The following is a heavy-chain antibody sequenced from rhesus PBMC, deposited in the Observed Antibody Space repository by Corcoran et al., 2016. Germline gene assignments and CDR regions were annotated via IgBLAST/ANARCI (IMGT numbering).Heavy chain of an antibody. J-gene: IGHJ4*01. CDR3: ATRQGSGSYSTYYYFDY. D-gene: IGHD2-27*01. CDR2: SYGSGSST. CDR1: GGSISSSY. Sequence: QLQLQESGPGLVKPSETLSVTCAVSGGSISSSYWSWIRQAHGQGLDWIGYSYGSGSSTNYNPSLQRRVTLSVDTSKNQLSLELSSVTAADTAVYYCATRQGSGSYSTYYYFDYWGQGVLVSVSS. V-gene: IGHV4-169*01.